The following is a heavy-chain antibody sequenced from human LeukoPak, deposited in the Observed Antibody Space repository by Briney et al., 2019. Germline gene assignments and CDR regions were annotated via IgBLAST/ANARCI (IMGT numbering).Heavy chain of an antibody. D-gene: IGHD3-10*01. CDR2: ISYDGSNK. Sequence: GGSLRLSCAASGFTFSSYGMHWVRPAPGKGLEWVAVISYDGSNKYYADSVKGRFTISRDNSKNTLYLQMNSLRAEDTAVYYCAKDSGVSYFAYWGQGTLVTVSS. CDR1: GFTFSSYG. V-gene: IGHV3-30*18. J-gene: IGHJ4*02. CDR3: AKDSGVSYFAY.